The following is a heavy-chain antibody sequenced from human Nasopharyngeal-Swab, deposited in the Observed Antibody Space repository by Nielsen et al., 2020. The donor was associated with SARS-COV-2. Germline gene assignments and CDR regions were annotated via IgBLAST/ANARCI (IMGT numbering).Heavy chain of an antibody. V-gene: IGHV3-21*01. J-gene: IGHJ6*02. CDR3: ARADILTGYYDYYYGMDV. CDR1: GFTFSSYS. Sequence: GGSLRLSCAASGFTFSSYSMNCVRQPPGKGLEWVSSISSSSYIYYADSVKGRFTISRDNAKNSLYLQMNSLRAEDTAVYYCARADILTGYYDYYYGMDVWGQGTTVTVSS. CDR2: ISSSSYI. D-gene: IGHD3-9*01.